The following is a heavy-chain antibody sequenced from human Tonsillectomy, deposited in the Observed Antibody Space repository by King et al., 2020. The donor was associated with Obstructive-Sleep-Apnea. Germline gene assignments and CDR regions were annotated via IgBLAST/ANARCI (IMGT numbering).Heavy chain of an antibody. CDR3: ARGGGSSGWTGDFAQ. D-gene: IGHD6-19*01. Sequence: VQLVESGGGLIQPGGSLRLSCAGSGFIFSTYTMNWVRQAPGKGLEWVSYISSSSSTLYYADSVKGRFTISRDNAKNSLYLQMNSLRAEDTAVYYCARGGGSSGWTGDFAQWGQGTLVTVSS. CDR1: GFIFSTYT. CDR2: ISSSSSTL. J-gene: IGHJ4*02. V-gene: IGHV3-48*04.